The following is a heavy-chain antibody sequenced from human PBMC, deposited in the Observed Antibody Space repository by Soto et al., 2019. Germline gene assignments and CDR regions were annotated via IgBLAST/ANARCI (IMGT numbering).Heavy chain of an antibody. J-gene: IGHJ6*02. V-gene: IGHV1-18*04. CDR1: GYTFTSYG. D-gene: IGHD2-21*01. Sequence: QVQLVQSGAEVKKPGASVKVSCKASGYTFTSYGISWVRQAPGQGLEWMGWISAYNGNTNYAQKLQGRVTMTTDTSTRTAYMELRSLRSDDTAVYYCARMLIGCCYYYYGMDVWGQGTTVTVSS. CDR3: ARMLIGCCYYYYGMDV. CDR2: ISAYNGNT.